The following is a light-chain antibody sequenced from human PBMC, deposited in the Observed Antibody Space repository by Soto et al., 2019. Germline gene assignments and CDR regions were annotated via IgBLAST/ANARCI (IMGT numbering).Light chain of an antibody. J-gene: IGKJ4*01. CDR3: QQRSRSLT. V-gene: IGKV3-11*01. Sequence: EIVLTQSPDTLSLSPGGRATLSCRASQSVGSSLAWYQQKPGQAPRLLIYDASNRPTGIPARFSGSGSGTDFTLTISILEPEDFAVYFCQQRSRSLTFGGGTRVEIK. CDR1: QSVGSS. CDR2: DAS.